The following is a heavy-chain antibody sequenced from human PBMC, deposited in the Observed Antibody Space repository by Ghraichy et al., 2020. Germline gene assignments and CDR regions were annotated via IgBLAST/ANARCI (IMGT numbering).Heavy chain of an antibody. V-gene: IGHV3-48*03. D-gene: IGHD1-26*01. CDR3: ARDSVYRGSYGAFDI. CDR1: GFTFSTYE. CDR2: IGSSGSSI. Sequence: GGSLRLSCAASGFTFSTYEMNWVRQAPGKGLEWVAFIGSSGSSIYYADSVRGRFTISRDNAKNSLYLQMNSLRAEDTALYYCARDSVYRGSYGAFDIWGQGTMVTVSS. J-gene: IGHJ3*02.